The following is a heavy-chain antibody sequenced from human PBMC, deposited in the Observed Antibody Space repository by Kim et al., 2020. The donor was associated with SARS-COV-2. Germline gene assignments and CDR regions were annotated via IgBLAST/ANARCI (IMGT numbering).Heavy chain of an antibody. J-gene: IGHJ4*02. CDR3: ARNYYDSSGFWYFDY. D-gene: IGHD3-22*01. Sequence: PSLKSRVTISVDKSKNQFSLKLSSVTAADTAVYYCARNYYDSSGFWYFDYWGQGTLVTVSS. V-gene: IGHV4-4*02.